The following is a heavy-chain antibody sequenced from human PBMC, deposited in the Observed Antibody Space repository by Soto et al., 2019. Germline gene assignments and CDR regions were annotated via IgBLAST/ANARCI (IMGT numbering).Heavy chain of an antibody. Sequence: PGGSLILSCECSGFTFGDYYISLIRQAPGKGLEWISYSSNSGTFSRYADSVKGRFSISRDNTKNLLYLQMNSLRAEDTAVYYCARSGDNYNRLDYWGQGTPVTVSS. CDR3: ARSGDNYNRLDY. CDR2: SSNSGTFS. CDR1: GFTFGDYY. V-gene: IGHV3-11*06. D-gene: IGHD1-1*01. J-gene: IGHJ4*02.